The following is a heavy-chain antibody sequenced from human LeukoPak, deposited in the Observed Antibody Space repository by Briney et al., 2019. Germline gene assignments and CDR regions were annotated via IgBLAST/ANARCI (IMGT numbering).Heavy chain of an antibody. CDR1: GGSFSGYY. J-gene: IGHJ4*02. V-gene: IGHV4-34*01. CDR3: ARGGSRIVVVVAARKPHYFDY. CDR2: ISHSGST. Sequence: SETLSLTCGVYGGSFSGYYWSWIRQPPGKGLEWIGEISHSGSTNYNPSLKSRVTISVDTSKNQFSLKLSSVTAADTAVYYCARGGSRIVVVVAARKPHYFDYWGQGTLVTVSS. D-gene: IGHD2-15*01.